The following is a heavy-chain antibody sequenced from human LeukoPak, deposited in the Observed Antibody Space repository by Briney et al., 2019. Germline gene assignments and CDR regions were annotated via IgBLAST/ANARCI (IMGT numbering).Heavy chain of an antibody. CDR3: TTVTHVGGGP. Sequence: GGSLRLSCEVSELTFSNAWLSRVRQAPGKGLEGVGRIKDKNSGGTVDYGALVQGRFTISRDDSKSTLYLQMNSLRTEDTAVYYCTTVTHVGGGPGDQGTLVTVSS. CDR1: ELTFSNAW. CDR2: IKDKNSGGTV. V-gene: IGHV3-15*01. J-gene: IGHJ4*02. D-gene: IGHD2-15*01.